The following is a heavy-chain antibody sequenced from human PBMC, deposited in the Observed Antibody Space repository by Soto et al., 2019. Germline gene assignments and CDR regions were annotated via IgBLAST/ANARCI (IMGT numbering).Heavy chain of an antibody. J-gene: IGHJ4*02. D-gene: IGHD1-20*01. CDR2: TGLSGRTT. Sequence: GGSLRLSCVASGFTFSVSAMTWVRQAPGKGLEWVSTTGLSGRTTYYGDSVKGRFTVSRDNSKNTLGLQMSSLRAEDTAVYYCATVHNTSRSFNFWGRGTLVTVSS. V-gene: IGHV3-23*01. CDR1: GFTFSVSA. CDR3: ATVHNTSRSFNF.